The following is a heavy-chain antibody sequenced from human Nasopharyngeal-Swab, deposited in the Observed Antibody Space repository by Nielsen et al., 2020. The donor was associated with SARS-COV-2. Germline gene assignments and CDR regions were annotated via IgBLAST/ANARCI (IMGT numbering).Heavy chain of an antibody. CDR3: ARDLPTDYDFWSGYFDY. D-gene: IGHD3-3*01. CDR2: ISSSSSYI. J-gene: IGHJ4*02. CDR1: GFIFSSYS. V-gene: IGHV3-21*01. Sequence: GESLKISCVASGFIFSSYSMNWVRQAPGKGLEWVSSISSSSSYIYYADSVKGRFTISRDNAKNSLYLQMNSLRAEDTAVYYCARDLPTDYDFWSGYFDYWGQGTLVTVSS.